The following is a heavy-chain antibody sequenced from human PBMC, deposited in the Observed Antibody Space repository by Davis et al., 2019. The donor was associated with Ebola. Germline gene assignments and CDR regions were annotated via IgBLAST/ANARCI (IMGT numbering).Heavy chain of an antibody. CDR2: ISYDGSDK. V-gene: IGHV3-30*04. CDR3: SRDGMIEGKFDY. J-gene: IGHJ4*02. Sequence: GESLKISCAASGFTFSSYAIHWVRQAPGKGLEWVAVISYDGSDKFYADSVKGRFTSFRDNSKNTLYLQMNSLSPEDTAVYYCSRDGMIEGKFDYWGQGTLVTVSS. CDR1: GFTFSSYA. D-gene: IGHD1-26*01.